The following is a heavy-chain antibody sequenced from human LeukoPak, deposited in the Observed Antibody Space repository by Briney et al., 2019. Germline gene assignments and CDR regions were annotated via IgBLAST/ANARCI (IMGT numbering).Heavy chain of an antibody. CDR3: ARVGSIVSRYYFDY. Sequence: WIRQPPGKGLEWIGYIYYSGSTYHNPSLKSRVTISVDTSKNQFSLKLSSVTAADTAVYYCARVGSIVSRYYFDYWGQGTLVTVSS. CDR2: IYYSGST. J-gene: IGHJ4*02. D-gene: IGHD3-10*01. V-gene: IGHV4-30-4*08.